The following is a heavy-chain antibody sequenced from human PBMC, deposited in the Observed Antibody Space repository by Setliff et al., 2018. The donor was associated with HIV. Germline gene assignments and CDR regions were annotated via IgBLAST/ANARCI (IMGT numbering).Heavy chain of an antibody. Sequence: SETLSLTCAVYGGSFNGYYWSWIRQPPGKGLEWIGEINHSGSTDYNPSLKSRVTMSVDKSKNQFSLRLSSVTAAGTAVYYCARARRAGSGPKYFQHWGQGTLVTVSS. J-gene: IGHJ1*01. CDR3: ARARRAGSGPKYFQH. CDR1: GGSFNGYY. V-gene: IGHV4-34*01. CDR2: INHSGST. D-gene: IGHD2-15*01.